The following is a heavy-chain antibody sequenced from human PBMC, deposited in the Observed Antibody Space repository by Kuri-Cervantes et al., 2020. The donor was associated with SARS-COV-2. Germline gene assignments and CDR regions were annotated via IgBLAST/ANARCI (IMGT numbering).Heavy chain of an antibody. CDR1: GYSISSGYY. CDR3: AREDAVPAARPDY. Sequence: ESLKISCTVSGYSISSGYYWGWIRQPPGKGLEWIGSIYHSGSTYYNPSLKSRVTISVDTSKNQFSLKLSSATAADTAVYYCAREDAVPAARPDYWGQGTLVTVSS. CDR2: IYHSGST. V-gene: IGHV4-38-2*02. J-gene: IGHJ4*02. D-gene: IGHD2-2*01.